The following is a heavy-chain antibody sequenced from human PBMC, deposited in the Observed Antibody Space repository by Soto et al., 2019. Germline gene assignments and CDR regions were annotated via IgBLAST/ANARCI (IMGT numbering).Heavy chain of an antibody. V-gene: IGHV3-23*01. Sequence: GGSLRLSCAASGFTFSSYWMHWVRQAPGKGLEWVSSISGSGDTTYYADSVKGRFTISRDNSKNTLYLQMNSLRVEDTALYYCAKADYSYSWAPGDYWGQGTLVTVSS. CDR1: GFTFSSYW. D-gene: IGHD6-13*01. CDR3: AKADYSYSWAPGDY. CDR2: ISGSGDTT. J-gene: IGHJ4*02.